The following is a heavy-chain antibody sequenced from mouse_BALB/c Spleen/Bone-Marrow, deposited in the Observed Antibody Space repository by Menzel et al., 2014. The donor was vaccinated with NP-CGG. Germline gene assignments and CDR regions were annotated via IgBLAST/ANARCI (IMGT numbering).Heavy chain of an antibody. CDR2: INHSDST. V-gene: IGHV3-8*02. CDR3: ASGLYCLGRSYYWYLDV. Sequence: DVKLQESGPSLVKPSQTLSLTCSVTGDSITSCYLNWIRKFPGNKFEYMGHINHSDSTNNNPSLKSRISIKRDTSKTQYYLQWKSVTTEDTATYYCASGLYCLGRSYYWYLDVWGAGTTVTVSS. J-gene: IGHJ1*01. D-gene: IGHD1-1*01. CDR1: GDSITSCY.